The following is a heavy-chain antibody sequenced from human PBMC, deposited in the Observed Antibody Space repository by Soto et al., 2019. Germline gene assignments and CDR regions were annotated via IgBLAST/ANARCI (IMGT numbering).Heavy chain of an antibody. J-gene: IGHJ6*02. CDR3: TMAGAAAGRGYYYYYYGMDV. D-gene: IGHD6-13*01. Sequence: GGSLRLSCAASGFTFSGSAMHWVRQASGKGLEWVGRIRSKANSYATAYAASVKGRFTISRDDSKNTAYLQMNSLKTEDTAVYYCTMAGAAAGRGYYYYYYGMDVWGQGTTVTVSS. CDR1: GFTFSGSA. CDR2: IRSKANSYAT. V-gene: IGHV3-73*01.